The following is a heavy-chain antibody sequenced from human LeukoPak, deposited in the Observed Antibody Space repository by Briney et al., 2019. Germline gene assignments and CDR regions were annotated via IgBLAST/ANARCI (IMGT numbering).Heavy chain of an antibody. D-gene: IGHD2-15*01. V-gene: IGHV3-23*01. J-gene: IGHJ5*02. Sequence: GGSLRLSCAASGFTFSSYAMSWVRQAPGKGLEWVSAISGSGGSTYYADSVKGRFTISRDNSKNTLYLQMNSLRAEDTAVYYCSRGRGPWHVDWFDPWGQGTLVTVSS. CDR1: GFTFSSYA. CDR2: ISGSGGST. CDR3: SRGRGPWHVDWFDP.